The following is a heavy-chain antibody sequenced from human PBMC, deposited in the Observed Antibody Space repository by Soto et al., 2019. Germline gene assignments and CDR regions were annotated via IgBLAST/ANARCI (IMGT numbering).Heavy chain of an antibody. J-gene: IGHJ3*02. CDR1: GGTFSSSA. D-gene: IGHD6-19*01. Sequence: QVQLVQSGAEMREPGSSVKVSCKASGGTFSSSAINWLRQAPGQGPEWMGGIIPTFGTANYIEKFRGRVTISADTYTSTDYMEVSSLTSEDTAMYFCARSETAGHRGFDIWGQGTMVTVSS. V-gene: IGHV1-69*06. CDR2: IIPTFGTA. CDR3: ARSETAGHRGFDI.